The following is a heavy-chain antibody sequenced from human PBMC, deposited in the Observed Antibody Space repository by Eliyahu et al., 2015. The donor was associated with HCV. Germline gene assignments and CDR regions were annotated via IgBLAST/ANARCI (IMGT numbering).Heavy chain of an antibody. CDR1: GYTFTXXY. V-gene: IGHV1-2*02. CDR2: INPNSGGT. CDR3: ASGRDGYNSGPTPIDY. Sequence: QVQLVQSGAEVKKPGASXTVSXKASGYTFTXXYXHWVRQAPGQGLEWMGWINPNSGGTNYAQKFQGRVTMTRDTSINTAYMELSRLRSDDTAVYYCASGRDGYNSGPTPIDYWGQGTLVTVSS. J-gene: IGHJ4*02. D-gene: IGHD5-24*01.